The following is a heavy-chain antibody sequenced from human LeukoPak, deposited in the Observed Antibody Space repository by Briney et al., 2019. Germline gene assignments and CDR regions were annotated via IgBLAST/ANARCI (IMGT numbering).Heavy chain of an antibody. CDR1: GFTFSTYE. CDR2: IPSSGSTI. J-gene: IGHJ4*02. Sequence: GGSLRLSCAASGFTFSTYEMNWVRQAPGKGLEWVSYIPSSGSTIYYVDSVKGRFTISRDNSKNTLYLQMNSLRAEDTAVYYCAKDPGRWLQLLVDYWGQGTLVTVSS. CDR3: AKDPGRWLQLLVDY. V-gene: IGHV3-48*03. D-gene: IGHD5-24*01.